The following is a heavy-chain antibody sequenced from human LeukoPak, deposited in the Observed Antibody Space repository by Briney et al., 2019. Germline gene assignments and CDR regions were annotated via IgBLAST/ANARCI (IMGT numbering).Heavy chain of an antibody. CDR3: ARGVVYTAMLNDAFDI. CDR1: GYTFTSYD. Sequence: ASVKVSCKASGYTFTSYDMHWVRQATGQGLEWMGWINPNSGGTNYAQKFQGRVTMTRDTSISTAYMELSRLRSDDTAVYYCARGVVYTAMLNDAFDIWGQGTMVTVSS. V-gene: IGHV1-2*02. J-gene: IGHJ3*02. CDR2: INPNSGGT. D-gene: IGHD5-18*01.